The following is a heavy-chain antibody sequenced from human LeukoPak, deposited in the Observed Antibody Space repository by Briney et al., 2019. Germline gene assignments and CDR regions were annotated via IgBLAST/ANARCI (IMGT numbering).Heavy chain of an antibody. D-gene: IGHD3-10*01. V-gene: IGHV4-34*01. CDR1: GGSFSGYY. CDR2: INHSGST. CDR3: ARHRRDYYGLGRMYYFDY. J-gene: IGHJ4*02. Sequence: SETLSLTCAAYGGSFSGYYWSWIRQPPGKGLEWIGEINHSGSTNYNPSLKSRVTISVDTSKNQFSLKLSSVTAADTAVYYCARHRRDYYGLGRMYYFDYWGQGTLVTVSS.